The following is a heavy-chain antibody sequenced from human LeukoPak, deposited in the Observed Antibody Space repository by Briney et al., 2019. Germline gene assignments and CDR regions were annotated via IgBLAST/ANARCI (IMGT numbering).Heavy chain of an antibody. CDR2: INSDGSST. CDR1: GFTFSSYW. J-gene: IGHJ4*02. CDR3: ARVEFGELSPYFDY. Sequence: GGSLRLSCAASGFTFSSYWMHWVRQAPGKGLVWVSRINSDGSSTSYADSVKGRFTISRDNAKNTLYLQMNSLRAEDKAVYYCARVEFGELSPYFDYWGQGTLVTVSS. D-gene: IGHD3-10*01. V-gene: IGHV3-74*01.